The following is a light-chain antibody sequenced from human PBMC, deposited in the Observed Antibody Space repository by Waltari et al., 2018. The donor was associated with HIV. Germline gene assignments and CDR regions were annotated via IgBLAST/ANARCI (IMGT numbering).Light chain of an antibody. CDR1: QSVLYSSNNKNY. CDR2: GAS. CDR3: QQYYSTPWT. Sequence: DIVMTQSPDSLAVSLGERATINCKSSQSVLYSSNNKNYLAWYQPKPGQPPKLLIYGASTRESGVPDRVSGSGSWTDFTLTISSLQAEDVAVYYCQQYYSTPWTFGQGTKVEIK. V-gene: IGKV4-1*01. J-gene: IGKJ1*01.